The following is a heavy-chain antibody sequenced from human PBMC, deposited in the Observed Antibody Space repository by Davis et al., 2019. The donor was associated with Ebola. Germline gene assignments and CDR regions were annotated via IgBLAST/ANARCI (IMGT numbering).Heavy chain of an antibody. CDR2: IIPMFRSP. CDR3: ARVQTGYYFDSSDSPSWFAP. J-gene: IGHJ5*02. D-gene: IGHD3-22*01. V-gene: IGHV1-69*13. Sequence: SVKVSCKASGYTFSSYDINWVRQAPGQGLEWMGGIIPMFRSPNYAQKFQDRVTITADESTRTVYLELSSLRSEDTAVYYCARVQTGYYFDSSDSPSWFAPWGQGTLVTVSS. CDR1: GYTFSSYD.